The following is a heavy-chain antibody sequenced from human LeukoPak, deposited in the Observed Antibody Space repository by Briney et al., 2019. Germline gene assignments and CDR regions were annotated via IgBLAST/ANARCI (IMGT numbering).Heavy chain of an antibody. J-gene: IGHJ4*02. CDR2: IYTSGST. CDR1: GGSISSYY. CDR3: ARDKYYYDSSGSIRFDY. D-gene: IGHD3-22*01. V-gene: IGHV4-4*07. Sequence: SETLSLTCTVSGGSISSYYWSWIRQPAGKGREWMGRIYTSGSTNYNPSLKSRVTMSVDTSKNQFSLKLSSVTAADTAVYYCARDKYYYDSSGSIRFDYWGQGTLVTVSS.